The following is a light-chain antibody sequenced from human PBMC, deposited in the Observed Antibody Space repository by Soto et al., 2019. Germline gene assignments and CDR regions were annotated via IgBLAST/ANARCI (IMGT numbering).Light chain of an antibody. J-gene: IGKJ1*01. CDR3: QQRSKMPLT. CDR1: QSVSSN. CDR2: GAS. V-gene: IGKV3-15*01. Sequence: EILITQSPATLSVSPGERATLSCRASQSVSSNLAWYQQKHGQPPRLLIYGASTRDTGIPARFSGTGSETDFTLTISSLEPEDFEIYYCQQRSKMPLTFGHGTKVDIK.